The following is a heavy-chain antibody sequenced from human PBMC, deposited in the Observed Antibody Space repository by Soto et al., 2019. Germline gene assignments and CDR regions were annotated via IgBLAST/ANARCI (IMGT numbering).Heavy chain of an antibody. V-gene: IGHV3-23*01. CDR3: ARAHDYDFWSGFLFYGMDV. CDR2: ISSTGGST. D-gene: IGHD3-3*01. Sequence: GSLRLSCAASRFTFSNYAMSWVRQAPGKGLEWVSGISSTGGSTYYADSVKGRFTISRDNSKNTLDLQMSSLRAEDTAIYYCARAHDYDFWSGFLFYGMDVWGQGTTVTVSS. CDR1: RFTFSNYA. J-gene: IGHJ6*02.